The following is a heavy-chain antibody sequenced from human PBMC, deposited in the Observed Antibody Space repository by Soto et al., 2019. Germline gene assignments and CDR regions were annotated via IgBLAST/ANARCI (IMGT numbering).Heavy chain of an antibody. CDR2: LVVGTGNT. CDR3: ATGAYCSGGSCSDYYYYYYGMDL. V-gene: IGHV1-58*01. J-gene: IGHJ6*02. Sequence: SVKVSCKTSGFTVRSSAVQWVRQARGQRLEWIGWLVVGTGNTNYAQKFQQRVTISSDRSTNTVSMELSSLTSEDTAVYYCATGAYCSGGSCSDYYYYYYGMDLWGQGTTVTVSS. CDR1: GFTVRSSA. D-gene: IGHD2-15*01.